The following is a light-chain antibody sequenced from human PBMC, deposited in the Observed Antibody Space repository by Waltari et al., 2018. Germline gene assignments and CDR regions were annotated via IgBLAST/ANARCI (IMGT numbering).Light chain of an antibody. J-gene: IGLJ3*02. CDR3: QVWDDTTNSGV. CDR1: NIETKS. Sequence: YVLTQPPSVSVAPGKTATLTCGGDNIETKSVNWYQQKPGQAPVLVLFYDTDRPSGVPARFSGSNSGNTATLTISWVEAGDEADYHCQVWDDTTNSGVFGGGTRLTVL. V-gene: IGLV3-21*04. CDR2: YDT.